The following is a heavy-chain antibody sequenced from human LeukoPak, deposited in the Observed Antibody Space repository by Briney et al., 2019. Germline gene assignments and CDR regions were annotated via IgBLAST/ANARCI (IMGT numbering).Heavy chain of an antibody. J-gene: IGHJ4*02. V-gene: IGHV1-2*02. CDR1: GYTFTGYY. Sequence: ASVKVSCKASGYTFTGYYMHWVRQAPGQGLEWMGWINPNSGGTNYAQKFQGRVTMTRDTSISTAYMELSRLRSDDTAVYYCARTSCSSTSCCTGTGGFDYWGQGTLVTVSS. CDR3: ARTSCSSTSCCTGTGGFDY. D-gene: IGHD2-2*02. CDR2: INPNSGGT.